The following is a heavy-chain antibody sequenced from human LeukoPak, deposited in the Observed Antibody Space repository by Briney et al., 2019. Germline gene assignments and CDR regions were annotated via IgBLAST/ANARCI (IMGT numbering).Heavy chain of an antibody. D-gene: IGHD6-13*01. CDR3: ARGIAAAGSDCYYYYMDV. J-gene: IGHJ6*03. CDR2: IYYSGST. Sequence: PSETLSLTCTVSGGSISSYYWSWIRQPPGKGLEWIGYIYYSGSTNYNPSLKSRVTISVDTSKNQFSLKLSSVTAADTAVYYCARGIAAAGSDCYYYYMDVWGKGTTVTVSS. CDR1: GGSISSYY. V-gene: IGHV4-59*01.